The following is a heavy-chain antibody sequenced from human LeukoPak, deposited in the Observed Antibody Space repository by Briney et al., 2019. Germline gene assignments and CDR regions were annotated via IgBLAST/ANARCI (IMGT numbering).Heavy chain of an antibody. D-gene: IGHD2-8*01. J-gene: IGHJ5*01. V-gene: IGHV4-59*01. CDR3: ARAVLATKSEHCFDS. Sequence: SETLSLTCTVSGGSISSFYWSWIRQPPGKGLEWIGYIYYTGSTNYNSSLKSRVTISVDTSKNQFSLNLSSVTAADTAMYYCARAVLATKSEHCFDSWGQGTLVTVSS. CDR1: GGSISSFY. CDR2: IYYTGST.